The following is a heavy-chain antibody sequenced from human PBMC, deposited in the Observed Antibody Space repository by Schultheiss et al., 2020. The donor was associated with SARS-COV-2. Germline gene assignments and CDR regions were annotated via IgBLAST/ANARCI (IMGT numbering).Heavy chain of an antibody. D-gene: IGHD4-17*01. CDR1: GFTFSDYY. CDR2: ISSSGSTI. CDR3: ARAVTTFLDY. Sequence: GGSLRLSCAASGFTFSDYYMSWIRQAPGKGLEWVSYISSSGSTIYYADSVKGRFTISRDNSKNTLYLQMNSLRAEDTAVYYRARAVTTFLDYWGQGTLVTVSS. J-gene: IGHJ4*02. V-gene: IGHV3-11*04.